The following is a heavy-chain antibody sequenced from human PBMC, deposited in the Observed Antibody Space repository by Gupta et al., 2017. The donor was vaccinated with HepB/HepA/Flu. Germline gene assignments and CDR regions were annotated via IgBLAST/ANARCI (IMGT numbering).Heavy chain of an antibody. CDR2: INHSGST. CDR1: GGSFSGYY. CDR3: ARWVTLKNSYYYYGMDV. V-gene: IGHV4-34*01. J-gene: IGHJ6*02. D-gene: IGHD2-21*02. Sequence: QVQLQQWGAGLLKPSETLSLTCAVYGGSFSGYYWSWIRQPPGEGLEWIGEINHSGSTNYNPSLKSRVTISVDTSKNQFSLKLSSVTAADTAVYYCARWVTLKNSYYYYGMDVWGQGTTVTVSS.